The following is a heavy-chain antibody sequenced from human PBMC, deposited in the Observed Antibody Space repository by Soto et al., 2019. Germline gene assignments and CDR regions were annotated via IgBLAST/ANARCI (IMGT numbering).Heavy chain of an antibody. CDR3: AHRYCSRTTCPPLNSYFYMDV. CDR1: GFTFSYYA. V-gene: IGHV3-23*01. D-gene: IGHD2-2*01. CDR2: ISGSGGTT. Sequence: EMQLLESGGGLVQPGGSLRLSCAASGFTFSYYAMTWVRQAPGKGLEWVSGISGSGGTTFYAGSVKGRFPISRDNSKNMLYLQMNSLGADDTAVYYCAHRYCSRTTCPPLNSYFYMDVWGKGTTVTVSS. J-gene: IGHJ6*03.